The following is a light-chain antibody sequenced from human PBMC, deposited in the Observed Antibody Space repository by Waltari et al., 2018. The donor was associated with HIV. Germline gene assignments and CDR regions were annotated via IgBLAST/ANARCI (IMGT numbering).Light chain of an antibody. V-gene: IGLV1-44*01. CDR2: NNQ. Sequence: QSVLTQPPSASGTPGQRVSLSCSGSRSNIGSNTVNWYQQFPETAPRLLLYNNQQRPSGVADRFACATAGTSSSLAISRLQSEDEADYYCTARDDSLEGVVFGGGNKLTVL. CDR3: TARDDSLEGVV. J-gene: IGLJ2*01. CDR1: RSNIGSNT.